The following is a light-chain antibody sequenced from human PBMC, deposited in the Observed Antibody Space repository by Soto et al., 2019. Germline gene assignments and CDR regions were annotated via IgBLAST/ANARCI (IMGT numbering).Light chain of an antibody. CDR3: SSFTGASTI. CDR1: SSDIGVYNY. Sequence: SVLTQPPSASGSPGQSVTISCTGTSSDIGVYNYVSWYQQHPGKAPKLMIYEVSKRPSGVPDRFSGSKSGNTASLTVSGLQAEDEADYYCSSFTGASTIFGTGTKVTVL. V-gene: IGLV2-8*01. J-gene: IGLJ1*01. CDR2: EVS.